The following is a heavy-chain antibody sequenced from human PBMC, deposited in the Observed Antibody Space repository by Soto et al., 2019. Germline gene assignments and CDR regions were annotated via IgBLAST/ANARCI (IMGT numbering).Heavy chain of an antibody. CDR1: GFSVSSDY. D-gene: IGHD3-10*01. CDR2: IYSGGDT. J-gene: IGHJ6*02. V-gene: IGHV3-53*01. Sequence: GVSLRLSCSASGFSVSSDYMIFVLQHPVKGLEWVSLIYSGGDTYYADSVKGRFTISRDISSNTIYLHMTSLRADDTAIYYCTRAGSDPGNFYISNYYAMDVWGRGTTVTVSS. CDR3: TRAGSDPGNFYISNYYAMDV.